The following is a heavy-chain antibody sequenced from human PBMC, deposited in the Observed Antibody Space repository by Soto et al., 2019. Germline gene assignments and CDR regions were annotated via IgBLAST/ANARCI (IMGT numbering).Heavy chain of an antibody. CDR3: ARVYYYGSGSYYSFYFDY. Sequence: PSETLSLTCAVYGGSFSGYYWSWIRQPPGKELEWIGEINHSGSTNYNPSLKSRVTISVDTSKNQFSLKLSSVTAADTAVYYCARVYYYGSGSYYSFYFDYWGQGTLVTVSS. V-gene: IGHV4-34*01. CDR2: INHSGST. D-gene: IGHD3-10*01. CDR1: GGSFSGYY. J-gene: IGHJ4*02.